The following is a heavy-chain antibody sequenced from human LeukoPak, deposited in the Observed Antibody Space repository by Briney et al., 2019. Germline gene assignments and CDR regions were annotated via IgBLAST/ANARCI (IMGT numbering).Heavy chain of an antibody. D-gene: IGHD5/OR15-5a*01. V-gene: IGHV1-18*01. CDR3: ARVSTRNGMDV. CDR2: ISTYNRNT. Sequence: ASVKVSCKASGYXFTSYGISWVRQAPGQGLEWMGWISTYNRNTNYAQKVQGRVTLTTDTSTSTAYMELRSLRSDDTAVYYCARVSTRNGMDVWGQGTTVTVSS. J-gene: IGHJ6*02. CDR1: GYXFTSYG.